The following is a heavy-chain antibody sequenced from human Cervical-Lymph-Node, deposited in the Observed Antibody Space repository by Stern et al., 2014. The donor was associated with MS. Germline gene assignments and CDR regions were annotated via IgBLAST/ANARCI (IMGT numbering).Heavy chain of an antibody. CDR3: AHSRVKYCRGGTCYSSLFDY. V-gene: IGHV2-5*02. CDR2: IYWDDDK. D-gene: IGHD2-15*01. Sequence: QITLKESGPTLVKPTQTLTLTCTLSGFSLTTAGVGVGWIRQPPGKALQWLALIYWDDDKLYSPSLKTRLSITKDTSKNQVVLTMTNVDPVDTATYYCAHSRVKYCRGGTCYSSLFDYWGQGTLLTVSS. CDR1: GFSLTTAGVG. J-gene: IGHJ4*02.